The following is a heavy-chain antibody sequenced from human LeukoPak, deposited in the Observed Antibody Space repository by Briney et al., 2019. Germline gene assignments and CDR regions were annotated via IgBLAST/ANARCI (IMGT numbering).Heavy chain of an antibody. CDR1: GYTFTGYY. V-gene: IGHV1-2*02. J-gene: IGHJ6*03. Sequence: ASVKVSCKASGYTFTGYYMHWVRQAPGQGLEWMGWINPNSGGTNYAQKFQGRVTMTRDTSISTAYMELSRLRSDDTAVYYCARTRYCSGGSCYYKNYMDVWGKGTTVTISS. CDR3: ARTRYCSGGSCYYKNYMDV. CDR2: INPNSGGT. D-gene: IGHD2-15*01.